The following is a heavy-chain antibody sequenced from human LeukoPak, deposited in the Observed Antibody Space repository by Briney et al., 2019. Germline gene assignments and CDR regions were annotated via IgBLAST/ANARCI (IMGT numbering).Heavy chain of an antibody. CDR3: ASPAITGTTGY. D-gene: IGHD1-20*01. CDR1: GFTVSSNY. J-gene: IGHJ4*02. V-gene: IGHV3-66*01. CDR2: IYSGGGT. Sequence: GGSLRLSCAASGFTVSSNYMNWVRQAPGKGLEWVSVIYSGGGTYYADSVKGRFTISRDNSKNTMCLQMNSLRAEDTAVYYCASPAITGTTGYWGQGTLVTVSS.